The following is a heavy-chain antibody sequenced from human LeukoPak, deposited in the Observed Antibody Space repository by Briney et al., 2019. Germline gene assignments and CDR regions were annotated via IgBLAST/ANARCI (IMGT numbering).Heavy chain of an antibody. D-gene: IGHD6-13*01. CDR2: IIPIFGTA. CDR1: GGTFSSYA. Sequence: ASVKVSCKASGGTFSSYAISWVRQAPGQGLEWMGGIIPIFGTANYAQKFQGRVTITADESTSTAHMELSSLRSEDTAVYYCARGPSYSSSWYNWFDPWGQGTLVTVSS. J-gene: IGHJ5*02. V-gene: IGHV1-69*13. CDR3: ARGPSYSSSWYNWFDP.